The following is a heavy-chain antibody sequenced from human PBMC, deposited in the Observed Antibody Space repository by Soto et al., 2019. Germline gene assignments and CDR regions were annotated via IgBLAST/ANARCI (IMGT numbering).Heavy chain of an antibody. D-gene: IGHD3-9*01. CDR2: IYTTGSN. CDR1: GCSMSNYY. Sequence: QVQLQESGPGLVKPPEPLSLTCTVSGCSMSNYYWSWIRQPAGKGLEWIGRIYTTGSNHYNPSLKSRVTLSIDMSKNQFSLTLHSVTAADTAVYYCARELTSIYEILTGHFDHWGQGTLVTVSS. V-gene: IGHV4-4*07. J-gene: IGHJ4*02. CDR3: ARELTSIYEILTGHFDH.